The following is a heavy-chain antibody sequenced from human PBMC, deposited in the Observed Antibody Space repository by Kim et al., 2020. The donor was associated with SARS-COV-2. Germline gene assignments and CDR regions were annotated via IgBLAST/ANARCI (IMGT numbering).Heavy chain of an antibody. J-gene: IGHJ5*02. V-gene: IGHV3-23*01. CDR3: AKGSGGTTDWFDP. CDR2: ISGSGGST. Sequence: GGSLRLSCAASGFTFSSYAMSWVRQAPGKGLEWDSAISGSGGSTYYAESVKGRFTIFRDNSKNTQYLQMNSLRAEDTAVYYCAKGSGGTTDWFDPWGQGTLVTVSS. CDR1: GFTFSSYA. D-gene: IGHD1-1*01.